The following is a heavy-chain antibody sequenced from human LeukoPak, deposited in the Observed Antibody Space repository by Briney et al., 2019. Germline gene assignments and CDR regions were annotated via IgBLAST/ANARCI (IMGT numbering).Heavy chain of an antibody. V-gene: IGHV1-2*02. D-gene: IGHD6-13*01. CDR3: ARSDFRIAAAGTDDYYYYMDV. J-gene: IGHJ6*03. CDR2: INPNSGGT. Sequence: GASVKVSCKASGYTFTGYYMHWVRQAPGQGLEWMGWINPNSGGTNYAQKFQGRVTMTRDTSISTAYMELSSLRSEDTAVYYCARSDFRIAAAGTDDYYYYMDVWGKGTTVTISS. CDR1: GYTFTGYY.